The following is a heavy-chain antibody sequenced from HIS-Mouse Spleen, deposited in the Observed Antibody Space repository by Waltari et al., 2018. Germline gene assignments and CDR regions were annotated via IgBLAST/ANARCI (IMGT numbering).Heavy chain of an antibody. J-gene: IGHJ4*02. CDR2: IYYSGGT. V-gene: IGHV4-39*01. Sequence: QLQLQESGPGLVKPSETLSLTCTVSGGSISSSSYYWGWIRQPPGKGLEWIGSIYYSGGTYDNPSLKSRVTISVDTSKNQFSLKLSSVTAADTAVYYCARRTGYSYGYYWGQGTLVTVSS. CDR3: ARRTGYSYGYY. CDR1: GGSISSSSYY. D-gene: IGHD5-18*01.